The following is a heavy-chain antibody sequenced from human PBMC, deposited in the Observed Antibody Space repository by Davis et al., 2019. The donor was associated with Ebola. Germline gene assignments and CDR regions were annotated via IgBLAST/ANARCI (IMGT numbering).Heavy chain of an antibody. V-gene: IGHV3-30*03. CDR2: ISYDGSNK. Sequence: GESLKISCAASGFTFSSYGMHWVRQAPGKGLEWVAVISYDGSNKYYADSVKGRFTISRDNSKNTLYLQMNSLRAEDTAVYYCAREGGDGYNFRERKNPNAFDIWGQGTMVTVSS. D-gene: IGHD5-24*01. CDR1: GFTFSSYG. CDR3: AREGGDGYNFRERKNPNAFDI. J-gene: IGHJ3*02.